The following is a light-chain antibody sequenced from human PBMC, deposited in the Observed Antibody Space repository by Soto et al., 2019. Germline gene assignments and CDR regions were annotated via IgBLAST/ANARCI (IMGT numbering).Light chain of an antibody. CDR2: AAS. J-gene: IGKJ1*01. Sequence: EIVLTQSAATLSLSPGERANHXCKASQSVSSSLAWYQQKPGQAPRLLIFAASIRATGVPARFSGGGSGTDFTLTISNLEPEDFAVYYCQQRSNWLWAFGQGTKVDIK. V-gene: IGKV3-11*01. CDR3: QQRSNWLWA. CDR1: QSVSSS.